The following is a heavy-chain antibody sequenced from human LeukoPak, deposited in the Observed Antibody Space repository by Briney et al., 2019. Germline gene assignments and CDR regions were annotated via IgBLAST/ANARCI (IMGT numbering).Heavy chain of an antibody. CDR2: IIPILGIA. Sequence: ASVKVSCKASGGTFSSYAISWVRQAPGQGLEWMGRIIPILGIANYAQKFQGRVTITADKSTSTAYMELGSLRSEDTAVYYCARGHYDFWSGLSYYYYYGMDVWGQGTTVTVSS. V-gene: IGHV1-69*04. J-gene: IGHJ6*02. CDR1: GGTFSSYA. D-gene: IGHD3-3*01. CDR3: ARGHYDFWSGLSYYYYYGMDV.